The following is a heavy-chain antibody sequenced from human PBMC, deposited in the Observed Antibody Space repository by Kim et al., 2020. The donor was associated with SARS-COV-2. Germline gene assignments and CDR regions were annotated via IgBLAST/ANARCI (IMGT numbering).Heavy chain of an antibody. J-gene: IGHJ4*02. CDR2: IYSGGST. Sequence: GGSLRLSCAASGFTVSSNYMSWVRQAPGKGLEWVSVIYSGGSTYYADSVKGRFTISRDNSKNTLYLQMNSLRAEDTAVYYCARDKTAGTLGFGYWGQGTLVTVSS. V-gene: IGHV3-66*01. CDR1: GFTVSSNY. D-gene: IGHD6-13*01. CDR3: ARDKTAGTLGFGY.